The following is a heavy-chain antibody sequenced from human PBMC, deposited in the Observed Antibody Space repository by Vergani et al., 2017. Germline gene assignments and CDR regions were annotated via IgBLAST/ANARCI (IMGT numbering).Heavy chain of an antibody. D-gene: IGHD3-10*01. CDR3: GRVADFYGLGSRLLDL. CDR2: MYHSGST. J-gene: IGHJ5*02. CDR1: GASVNSYY. Sequence: QVKLQESGPGLVKPSETLSLTCTVSGASVNSYYWSWIRQHPGKELEWIGYMYHSGSTNYNPSLETRVTISGDTSKNQFSLKLNSVTAADTAVYYCGRVADFYGLGSRLLDLWGQGILVTVSS. V-gene: IGHV4-59*02.